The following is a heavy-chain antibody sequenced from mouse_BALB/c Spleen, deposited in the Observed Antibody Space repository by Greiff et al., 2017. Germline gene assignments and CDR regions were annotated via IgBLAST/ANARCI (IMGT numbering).Heavy chain of an antibody. CDR3: ARRRGTAWYFDV. Sequence: EVQRVESGPELVKPGASVKIPCKASGYTFTDYNMDWVKQSHGKSLEWIGDINPNNGGTIYNQKFKGKATLTVDKSSSTAYMELRSLTSEDTAVYYCARRRGTAWYFDVWGAGTTVTVSS. D-gene: IGHD1-2*01. J-gene: IGHJ1*01. V-gene: IGHV1-18*01. CDR2: INPNNGGT. CDR1: GYTFTDYN.